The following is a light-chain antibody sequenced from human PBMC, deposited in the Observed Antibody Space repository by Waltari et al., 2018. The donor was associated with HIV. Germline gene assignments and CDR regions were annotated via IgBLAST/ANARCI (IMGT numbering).Light chain of an antibody. CDR2: EVT. J-gene: IGLJ1*01. V-gene: IGLV2-23*02. Sequence: QSALTQPASVSGSPGQSITISCTGTSSDVGSYSLVSWYQQHPGKAPKLMIYEVTKRPSGVSNRFSGSKSGNTASLTISGLQAEGEADYYCCSYAGNPYVFGTGTKVTVL. CDR3: CSYAGNPYV. CDR1: SSDVGSYSL.